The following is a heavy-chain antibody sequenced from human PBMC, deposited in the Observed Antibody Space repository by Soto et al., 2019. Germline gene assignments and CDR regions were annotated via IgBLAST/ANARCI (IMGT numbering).Heavy chain of an antibody. Sequence: EVQLLESGGGLVQPGGSLRLSCAASGFTFSSYAMCWVRQSPGKGLERASSISVRGDRTFYADSVKGRFTISRDNFRNTPHLEMNRLRAEDTDVYYCANDGDSITRNKPLDYWGQGTLVTVSS. D-gene: IGHD2-2*01. CDR2: ISVRGDRT. CDR3: ANDGDSITRNKPLDY. V-gene: IGHV3-23*01. CDR1: GFTFSSYA. J-gene: IGHJ4*02.